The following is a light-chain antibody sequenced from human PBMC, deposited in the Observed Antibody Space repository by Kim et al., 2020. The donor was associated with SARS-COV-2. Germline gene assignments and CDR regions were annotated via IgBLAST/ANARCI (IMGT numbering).Light chain of an antibody. CDR3: QQRFTTPQIT. CDR1: QSICTF. Sequence: SLGDRVTITCRASQSICTFWSWYQQRPGKAPRHLIYRASTLQSGVASRFSGSGSGTDFALTISIIQPEDLATYYCQQRFTTPQITFGQGTRLEIK. CDR2: RAS. V-gene: IGKV1-39*01. J-gene: IGKJ5*01.